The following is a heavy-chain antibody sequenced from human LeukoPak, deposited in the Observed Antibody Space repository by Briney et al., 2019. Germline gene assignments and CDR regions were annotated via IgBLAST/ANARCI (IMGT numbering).Heavy chain of an antibody. CDR2: IYYSGST. CDR3: ARVRGVNYLDHSSGMDV. J-gene: IGHJ6*02. V-gene: IGHV4-59*08. Sequence: PSETLSLTCTVSGGSISSYYWSWIRQPPGKGLEWIGYIYYSGSTNYNPSLKSRVTISVDTSKNQFPLKLSSVTAADTAVYYCARVRGVNYLDHSSGMDVWGQGTTVTVSS. CDR1: GGSISSYY. D-gene: IGHD3-10*01.